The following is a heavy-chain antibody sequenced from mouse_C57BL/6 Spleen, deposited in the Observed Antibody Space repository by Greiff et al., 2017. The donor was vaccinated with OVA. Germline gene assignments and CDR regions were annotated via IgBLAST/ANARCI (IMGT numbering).Heavy chain of an antibody. CDR2: IYPGDGDT. D-gene: IGHD2-1*01. V-gene: IGHV1-82*01. CDR1: GYAFSSSW. CDR3: ARSGNAYYAIDY. Sequence: QVQLQQSGPELVKPGASVKISCKASGYAFSSSWMNWVKQRPGKGLEWIGRIYPGDGDTNYNGKFKGKATLTADNSSSTAYMQLSSLTSEDSAVCFCARSGNAYYAIDYWGQGTSVPVSS. J-gene: IGHJ4*01.